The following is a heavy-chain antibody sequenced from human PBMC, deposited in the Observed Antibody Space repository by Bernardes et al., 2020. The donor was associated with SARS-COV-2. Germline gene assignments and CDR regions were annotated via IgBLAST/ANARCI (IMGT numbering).Heavy chain of an antibody. J-gene: IGHJ6*02. CDR1: GGSISSGDFY. Sequence: SETLSLTCTVSGGSISSGDFYWNWIRQLPGKGLEWIGFIHSSGSISFNPSLRSRLTISADTSKNQFSLKLSSVTAADTAAYYCAREFRGSYYFYYAMDVWGQGTTVTVSS. CDR2: IHSSGSI. CDR3: AREFRGSYYFYYAMDV. D-gene: IGHD3-10*01. V-gene: IGHV4-31*03.